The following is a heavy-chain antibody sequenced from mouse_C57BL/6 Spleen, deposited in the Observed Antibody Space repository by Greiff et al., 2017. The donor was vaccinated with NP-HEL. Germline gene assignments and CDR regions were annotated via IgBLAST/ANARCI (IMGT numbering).Heavy chain of an antibody. CDR3: ARDTTVVEMDY. CDR1: GYTFTDYY. J-gene: IGHJ2*01. V-gene: IGHV1-26*01. Sequence: EVQLQQSGPELVKPGASVKISCKASGYTFTDYYMNWVKQSHGKSLEWIGDINPNNGGTSYNQKFKGKATLTVDKSSSTAYMELRSLTSEDSAVYYCARDTTVVEMDYWGQGTTLTVSS. CDR2: INPNNGGT. D-gene: IGHD1-1*01.